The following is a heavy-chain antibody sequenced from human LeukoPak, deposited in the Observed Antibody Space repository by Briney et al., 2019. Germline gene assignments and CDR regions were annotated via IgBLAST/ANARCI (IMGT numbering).Heavy chain of an antibody. CDR3: ARGGSSSWYDPSYFDY. D-gene: IGHD6-13*01. CDR2: INPNSGGT. CDR1: GYTFTGYY. J-gene: IGHJ4*02. Sequence: GASVKVSCKASGYTFTGYYMHWVRQAPGQGLEWMGWINPNSGGTNYAQKFQGRVTMTRDTSISTAYMELSRLRSDDTAVYYCARGGSSSWYDPSYFDYWGQGTLVTVSS. V-gene: IGHV1-2*02.